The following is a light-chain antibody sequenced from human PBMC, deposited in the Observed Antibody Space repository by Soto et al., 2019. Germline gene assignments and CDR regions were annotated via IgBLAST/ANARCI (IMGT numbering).Light chain of an antibody. CDR2: DAS. CDR3: KQYNSYST. V-gene: IGKV1-5*01. J-gene: IGKJ1*01. Sequence: DIQMTQSPSTLSASVGDRVTITCRASQSISSWLAWYQQKPGKAPKLLIYDASSLESGVPSRFSGSGSGTGFTLTISSLQPDDFATYYCKQYNSYSTFGQGTKVEIK. CDR1: QSISSW.